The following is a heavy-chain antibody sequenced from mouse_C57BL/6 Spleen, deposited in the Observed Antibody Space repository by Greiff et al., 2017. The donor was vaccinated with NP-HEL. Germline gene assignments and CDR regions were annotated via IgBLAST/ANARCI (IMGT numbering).Heavy chain of an antibody. J-gene: IGHJ2*01. V-gene: IGHV5-17*01. CDR1: GFTFSDYG. CDR3: ARTYGSSPYYCDY. Sequence: VQLKQSGGGLVKPGGSLKLSCAASGFTFSDYGMHWVRQAPEKGLEWVAYISSGSSTIYYADTVKGRFTISRDNAKNTLFLQMTSLRSEDTAMYYCARTYGSSPYYCDYWGQGTTLTVSS. D-gene: IGHD1-1*01. CDR2: ISSGSSTI.